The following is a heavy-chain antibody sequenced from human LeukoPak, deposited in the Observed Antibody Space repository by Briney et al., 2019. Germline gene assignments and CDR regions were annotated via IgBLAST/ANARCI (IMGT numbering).Heavy chain of an antibody. Sequence: ASVKVSCKVSGYTLTELSMHWVRQAPGKGLEWTGGFDPEDGETIYAQKFQGRVTMTEDTSTDTAYMELSSLRSEDTAVYYCASPVAGTVTFDYWGQGTLVTVSS. J-gene: IGHJ4*02. V-gene: IGHV1-24*01. CDR3: ASPVAGTVTFDY. D-gene: IGHD6-19*01. CDR1: GYTLTELS. CDR2: FDPEDGET.